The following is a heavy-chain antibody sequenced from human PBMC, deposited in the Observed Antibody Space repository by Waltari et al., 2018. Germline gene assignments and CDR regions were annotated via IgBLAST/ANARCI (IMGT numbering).Heavy chain of an antibody. V-gene: IGHV1-18*01. J-gene: IGHJ4*02. CDR2: ISAYNGNT. D-gene: IGHD3-3*01. CDR1: GYTFSTYG. Sequence: LMQSGDEVKKPGASVKVSCTASGYTFSTYGITWVRQAPGQALEWVGWISAYNGNTNYPKHLHTRVMLTRDTATSTAYLELRSLTSDDTAVYYGARGREYYDFWSGSSYFDSWGQGTLVTVSS. CDR3: ARGREYYDFWSGSSYFDS.